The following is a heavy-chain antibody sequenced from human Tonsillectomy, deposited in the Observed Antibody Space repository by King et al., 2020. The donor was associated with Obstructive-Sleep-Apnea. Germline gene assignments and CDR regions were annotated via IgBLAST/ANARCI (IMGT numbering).Heavy chain of an antibody. J-gene: IGHJ4*02. Sequence: LQLQESGPGLVKPSETLSLTCTVSGYSISSGYYWGWIRPPPGKGLEWIGSIYHSGSTYYNPSLKSRVTISVDTSKNQFSLKLSSVTAADTAVYYCARGTSSSWYRHFDYWGQGTLVTVSS. V-gene: IGHV4-38-2*02. CDR1: GYSISSGYY. CDR2: IYHSGST. CDR3: ARGTSSSWYRHFDY. D-gene: IGHD6-13*01.